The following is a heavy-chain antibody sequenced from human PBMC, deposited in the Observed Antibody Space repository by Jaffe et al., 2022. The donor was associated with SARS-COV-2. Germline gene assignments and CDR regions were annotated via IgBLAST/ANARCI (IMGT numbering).Heavy chain of an antibody. Sequence: QVQLVQSGSELKKPGASVKVSCKASGYTFTSYAMNWVRQAPGQGLEWMGWINTNTGNPTYAQGFTGRFVFSLDTSVSTAYLQISSLKAEDTAVYYCASTQSHYYGSGSYFPYYYYMDVWGKGTTVTVSS. D-gene: IGHD3-10*01. CDR3: ASTQSHYYGSGSYFPYYYYMDV. V-gene: IGHV7-4-1*02. J-gene: IGHJ6*03. CDR1: GYTFTSYA. CDR2: INTNTGNP.